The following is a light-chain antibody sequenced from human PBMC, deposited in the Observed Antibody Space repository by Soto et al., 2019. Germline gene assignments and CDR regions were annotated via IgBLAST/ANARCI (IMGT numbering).Light chain of an antibody. V-gene: IGKV3-20*01. CDR2: GAS. CDR1: QSVSSSY. J-gene: IGKJ3*01. Sequence: EIGLTQSPGTLSLSPGERATLSCRASQSVSSSYLAWYQQKPGQAPRLLIYGASSRATGIPDRFSGSGSGTDFTLTISRLEPEDFAVYYCQQYGSSPFTFGPGTKVDSK. CDR3: QQYGSSPFT.